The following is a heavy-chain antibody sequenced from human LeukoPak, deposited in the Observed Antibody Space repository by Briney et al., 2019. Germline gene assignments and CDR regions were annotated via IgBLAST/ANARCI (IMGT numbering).Heavy chain of an antibody. CDR1: GYTFTSYY. CDR2: INPSGGST. J-gene: IGHJ4*02. V-gene: IGHV1-46*01. Sequence: GASVKVSCKASGYTFTSYYMHWVRQAPGQGLEWMGIINPSGGSTSYAQKLQGRVTMTTDTSTSTAYMELRSLRSDDTAVYYCARDEWSIAAAGGYDYWGQGTLVTVSS. CDR3: ARDEWSIAAAGGYDY. D-gene: IGHD6-13*01.